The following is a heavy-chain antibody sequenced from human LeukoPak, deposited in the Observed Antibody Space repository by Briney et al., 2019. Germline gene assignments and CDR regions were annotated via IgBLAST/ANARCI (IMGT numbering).Heavy chain of an antibody. Sequence: GGSLRLSCKGSGVTFGDYAVTWFRQAPGKGLEWVGFVRTKTHGGAPETAASVKGRFNVSRDDSEGIAYLKMTSLRTEDTAMYYCARVNFRDYRGYTWFEPWGQGTLVTVPS. D-gene: IGHD3-10*01. CDR3: ARVNFRDYRGYTWFEP. CDR1: GVTFGDYA. V-gene: IGHV3-49*03. CDR2: VRTKTHGGAP. J-gene: IGHJ5*02.